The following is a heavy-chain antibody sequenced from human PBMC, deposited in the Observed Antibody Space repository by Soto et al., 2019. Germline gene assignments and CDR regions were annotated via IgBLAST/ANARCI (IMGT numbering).Heavy chain of an antibody. D-gene: IGHD3-16*02. CDR2: ISSSSSYI. Sequence: GGSLRLSCAASGFTFSSYSMNWVRQAPGKGLEWVSSISSSSSYIYYADSVKGRFTISRDNAKNSLYLQMNSLRAEDTAVYYCARDSPINIERVASDIWGQGTMVTVSS. V-gene: IGHV3-21*01. CDR1: GFTFSSYS. J-gene: IGHJ3*02. CDR3: ARDSPINIERVASDI.